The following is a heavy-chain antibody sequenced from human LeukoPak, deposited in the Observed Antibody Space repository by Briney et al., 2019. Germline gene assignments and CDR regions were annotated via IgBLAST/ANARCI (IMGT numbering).Heavy chain of an antibody. CDR2: IYYSGST. D-gene: IGHD4-17*01. V-gene: IGHV4-59*01. CDR3: ARDLGDGDYAFDI. J-gene: IGHJ3*02. CDR1: GGSINSYY. Sequence: PSETLSLTCAVSGGSINSYYWSWIRQPPGRGLEWIGYIYYSGSTNYNPSLKSRVTISVDTSKNQFSLKLSSLTAADTAVYYCARDLGDGDYAFDIWGQGTMVTVSS.